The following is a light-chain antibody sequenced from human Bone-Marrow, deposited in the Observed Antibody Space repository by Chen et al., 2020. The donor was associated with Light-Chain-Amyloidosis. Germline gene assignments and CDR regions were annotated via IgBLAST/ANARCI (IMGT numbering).Light chain of an antibody. Sequence: QSVLTQPPSASGTPGQRVTISCSGASSNMGINYVYCYQHFPGAAPKRLIHRNNHRPSGVPDRFSASKSGTSAFLAISGLRSEDEADYYCAAWDGSLSGYVFRTGTKVIVL. CDR2: RNN. J-gene: IGLJ1*01. CDR1: SSNMGINY. CDR3: AAWDGSLSGYV. V-gene: IGLV1-47*01.